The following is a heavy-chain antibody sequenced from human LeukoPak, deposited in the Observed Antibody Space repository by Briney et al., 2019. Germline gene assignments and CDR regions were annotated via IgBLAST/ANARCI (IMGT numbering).Heavy chain of an antibody. Sequence: ASETLSLTCTVSGGSISSGSYYWGWIRQPPGKGLEWIGYIYHSGSTYYNPSLKSRVTMSVDTSKNQFSLKLSSVTAADTAVYYCAREDCPSRAAAGSGWFDPWGQGTLVTVSS. CDR3: AREDCPSRAAAGSGWFDP. CDR1: GGSISSGSYY. D-gene: IGHD6-13*01. V-gene: IGHV4-30-2*01. J-gene: IGHJ5*02. CDR2: IYHSGST.